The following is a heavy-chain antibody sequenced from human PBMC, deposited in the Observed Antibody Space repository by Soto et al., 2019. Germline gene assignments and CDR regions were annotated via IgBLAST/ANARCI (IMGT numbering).Heavy chain of an antibody. V-gene: IGHV3-21*01. J-gene: IGHJ6*03. CDR1: GFTFSSYS. CDR3: ARGLDYYGSGSYYTAYFYYYMDG. Sequence: EVQLVESGGGLVKPGGSLRLSCAASGFTFSSYSMNWVHQAPGKGLEWVSSLSSSSSYIYYADSVKGSFTISSANAKNSLYLQINRLRAEDTSVYYFARGLDYYGSGSYYTAYFYYYMDGWGKGTTVTVSS. CDR2: LSSSSSYI. D-gene: IGHD3-10*01.